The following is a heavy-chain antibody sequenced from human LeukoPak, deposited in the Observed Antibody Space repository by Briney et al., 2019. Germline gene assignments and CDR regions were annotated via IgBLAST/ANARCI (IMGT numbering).Heavy chain of an antibody. J-gene: IGHJ4*02. V-gene: IGHV1-2*02. D-gene: IGHD6-19*01. CDR1: GYTFTGYY. CDR2: INPNTGGT. Sequence: ASVKVSCKASGYTFTGYYMHWVRQAPGQGLEWMGWINPNTGGTNYAQKFQGRVTMTRGTSISTAYMELSRLRSDDTAVYYCARDSSGWNGDYWGQGTLVTVSS. CDR3: ARDSSGWNGDY.